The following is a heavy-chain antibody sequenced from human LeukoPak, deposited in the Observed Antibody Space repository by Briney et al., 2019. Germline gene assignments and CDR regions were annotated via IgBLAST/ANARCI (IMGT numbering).Heavy chain of an antibody. CDR2: IYYSGTT. V-gene: IGHV4-39*01. J-gene: IGHJ4*02. CDR3: ARLHTAMEYFDY. D-gene: IGHD5-18*01. CDR1: GGSISSSSYY. Sequence: SETLSLTCTVSGGSISSSSYYWGWIRQPPGKGLEWIGSIYYSGTTYYNPSLKSRVTISVDTSKSQFSLKLSSVTAADTAVYYCARLHTAMEYFDYWGQGTLVTVSS.